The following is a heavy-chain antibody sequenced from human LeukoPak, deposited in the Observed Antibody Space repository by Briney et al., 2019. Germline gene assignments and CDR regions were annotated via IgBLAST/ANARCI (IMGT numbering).Heavy chain of an antibody. Sequence: GASVKVSCKASGYTFTSYYMHWVRQAPGQGLEWMGGIIPIFRTANYARKFQGRVTITADESTSTAYMELSSLRSEDTAVYYCARVERRGMDVWGKGTTVTISS. CDR1: GYTFTSYY. V-gene: IGHV1-69*13. CDR2: IIPIFRTA. CDR3: ARVERRGMDV. J-gene: IGHJ6*04. D-gene: IGHD6-25*01.